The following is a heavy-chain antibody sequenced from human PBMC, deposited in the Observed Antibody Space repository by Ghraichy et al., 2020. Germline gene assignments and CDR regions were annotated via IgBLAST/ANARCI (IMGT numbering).Heavy chain of an antibody. D-gene: IGHD3-10*01. J-gene: IGHJ4*02. Sequence: SQTLSLTCTVSGGSISNYYWSWIRQPPGKGLEWIGYIYDSGSTNYNPSLTSRVTMSVDTPMHQFSLRLSSVTAADTAVYYCARGFTGGVDYWGQGTLVTVSS. CDR1: GGSISNYY. V-gene: IGHV4-59*01. CDR2: IYDSGST. CDR3: ARGFTGGVDY.